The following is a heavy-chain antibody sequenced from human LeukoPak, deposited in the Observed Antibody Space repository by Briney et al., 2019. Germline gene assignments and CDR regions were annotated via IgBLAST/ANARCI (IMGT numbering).Heavy chain of an antibody. CDR3: ARDSSTYYPEGFDY. D-gene: IGHD3-22*01. Sequence: SQTLSLTCAIPGDSVSSNSVAWHWIRQSPSRGLEWLGRTYYRSKWYNDYAVSVKSRVIINPDTSKNQVSLQLNSVTPEDTAVYYCARDSSTYYPEGFDYWGQGTLVTVSS. CDR1: GDSVSSNSVA. J-gene: IGHJ4*02. CDR2: TYYRSKWYN. V-gene: IGHV6-1*01.